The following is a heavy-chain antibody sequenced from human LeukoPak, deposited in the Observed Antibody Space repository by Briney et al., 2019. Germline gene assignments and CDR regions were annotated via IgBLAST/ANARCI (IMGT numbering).Heavy chain of an antibody. J-gene: IGHJ4*02. Sequence: PSQTLSLTCTVSGGSISSGSHYWSWIRQPAGKGLAWIGRIHTSVNTNYNPSLKSRVTISLDTSKNQFSLKLSSVTAADTAVYYCARGNLATGTFYFDYWGQGTLVTVSS. D-gene: IGHD6-13*01. CDR1: GGSISSGSHY. V-gene: IGHV4-61*02. CDR2: IHTSVNT. CDR3: ARGNLATGTFYFDY.